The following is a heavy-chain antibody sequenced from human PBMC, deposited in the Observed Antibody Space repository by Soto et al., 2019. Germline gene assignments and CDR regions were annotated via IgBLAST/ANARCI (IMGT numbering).Heavy chain of an antibody. CDR3: ARDRYVFDY. CDR2: LSNSGTYT. Sequence: QVQLVQSGGGLVKPGGSLTLSCAASGFAFSDYYMTWIRQAPGKGLEWVSSLSNSGTYTNYADSVKGRIITSRDNAKNSLFLHLNSLRAEDTALYFCARDRYVFDYWGQGALVTVSS. J-gene: IGHJ4*02. V-gene: IGHV3-11*05. CDR1: GFAFSDYY. D-gene: IGHD3-16*01.